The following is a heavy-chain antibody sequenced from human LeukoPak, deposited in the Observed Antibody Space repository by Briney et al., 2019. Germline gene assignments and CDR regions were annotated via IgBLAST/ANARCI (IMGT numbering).Heavy chain of an antibody. CDR3: AKYYYDVWSGYLYYFDF. Sequence: GGSLRLSCAASGFTFSSYAMSWVRQAPGKGLEWVSAISGSGGSTYYADSVKGRFTISRDTSKNTLYLQMNSLRAEDTAVYYAAKYYYDVWSGYLYYFDFDCQGTLAPVSA. J-gene: IGHJ4*02. CDR2: ISGSGGST. CDR1: GFTFSSYA. D-gene: IGHD3-3*01. V-gene: IGHV3-23*01.